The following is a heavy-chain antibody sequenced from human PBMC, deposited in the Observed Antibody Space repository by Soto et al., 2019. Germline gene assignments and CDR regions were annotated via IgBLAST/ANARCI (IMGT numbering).Heavy chain of an antibody. Sequence: ASVKVSCKASGYTFTNSGISWVRLAPGQGLEWMGWISAYNGNTKYAQKLQGRVTMTTDTSTSTAYMELRSLRSDDTAVYYCARGVGSGSYYNQYNWFDPWGQGTLVTVSS. CDR1: GYTFTNSG. CDR2: ISAYNGNT. CDR3: ARGVGSGSYYNQYNWFDP. J-gene: IGHJ5*02. D-gene: IGHD3-10*01. V-gene: IGHV1-18*01.